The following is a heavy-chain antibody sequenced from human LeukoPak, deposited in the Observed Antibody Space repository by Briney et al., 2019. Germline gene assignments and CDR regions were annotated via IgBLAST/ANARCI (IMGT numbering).Heavy chain of an antibody. J-gene: IGHJ4*02. CDR3: ASEGTTVIQSY. Sequence: HPGGSLRLSCAASGSTFSSYSMNWVRQAPGKGLEWVSYISSSSSTIYYADSVKGRFTISRDNAKNSLYLQMNSLRAEDTAVYYCASEGTTVIQSYWGQGTLVTVSS. V-gene: IGHV3-48*01. CDR1: GSTFSSYS. CDR2: ISSSSSTI. D-gene: IGHD4-11*01.